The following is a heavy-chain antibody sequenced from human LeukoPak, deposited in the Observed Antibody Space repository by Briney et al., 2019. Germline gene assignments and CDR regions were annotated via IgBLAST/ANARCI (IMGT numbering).Heavy chain of an antibody. D-gene: IGHD3-22*01. Sequence: ASVKVSCKASGYTLTNYGISWVRQAPGQGLEWMGWINSDNGNTNYAQKLQGRVTMTTDTSTSTAYMELRSLRSDGTAVYYCARGGYYDSSGYYYEYFDYWGQGTLVTVSS. CDR3: ARGGYYDSSGYYYEYFDY. V-gene: IGHV1-18*04. CDR1: GYTLTNYG. CDR2: INSDNGNT. J-gene: IGHJ4*02.